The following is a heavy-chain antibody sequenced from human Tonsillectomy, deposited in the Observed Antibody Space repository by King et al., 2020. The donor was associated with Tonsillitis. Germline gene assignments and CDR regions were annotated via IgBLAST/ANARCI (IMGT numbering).Heavy chain of an antibody. D-gene: IGHD3-22*01. CDR1: GFTFSTYG. CDR2: INQDGSEK. Sequence: VQLVESGGGLVQPGGSLRLSCAASGFTFSTYGMSWVRQAPGKGLEWVANINQDGSEKYYVDSVKGRFTISRDNAKSSLYLQMNSLRAEDTAVYYCARGGDTSGADEYWGQGTLVTVSS. CDR3: ARGGDTSGADEY. J-gene: IGHJ4*02. V-gene: IGHV3-7*01.